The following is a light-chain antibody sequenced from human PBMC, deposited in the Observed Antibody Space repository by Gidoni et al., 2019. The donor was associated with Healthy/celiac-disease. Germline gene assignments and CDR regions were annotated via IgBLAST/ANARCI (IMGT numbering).Light chain of an antibody. V-gene: IGKV4-1*01. Sequence: DIVMNKTHAPQAVSLGEGDTINCKSSQSGLYSSNNKNYLAWYQQKPGQPPKLLIYWASTRESGVPYRFSGSGSGTDFTLTISSLQAEDFAVYYCQQYYSTPWTFGQGTKVEIK. CDR3: QQYYSTPWT. CDR1: QSGLYSSNNKNY. CDR2: WAS. J-gene: IGKJ1*01.